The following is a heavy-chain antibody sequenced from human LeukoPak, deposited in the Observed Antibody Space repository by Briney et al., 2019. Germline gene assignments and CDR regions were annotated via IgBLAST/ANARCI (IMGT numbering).Heavy chain of an antibody. CDR2: IYYSGST. V-gene: IGHV4-61*01. CDR3: ARGPWYSSSWYDY. J-gene: IGHJ4*02. CDR1: GGSVSSSSYY. D-gene: IGHD6-13*01. Sequence: SETLSLTCTVSGGSVSSSSYYWSWIRQPPGKGLEWIGYIYYSGSTNYNPSLKSRVTISVDTSKNQFSLKLSSVTAADTAVYYCARGPWYSSSWYDYWGQGTLVTVSS.